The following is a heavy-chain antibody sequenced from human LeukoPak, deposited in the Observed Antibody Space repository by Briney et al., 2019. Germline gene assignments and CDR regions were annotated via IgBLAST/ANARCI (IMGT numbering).Heavy chain of an antibody. CDR2: ISYDGSNK. Sequence: GGSLRLSCATSGFTFSSNGMHWVRQAPGKGLEWVAVISYDGSNKYYADSVKGQFTISRDNSKNTLYLQMNSLRAEDTAVYYCAILGSQFDYWSQGTLVTVSS. V-gene: IGHV3-30*03. J-gene: IGHJ4*02. CDR1: GFTFSSNG. CDR3: AILGSQFDY. D-gene: IGHD1-26*01.